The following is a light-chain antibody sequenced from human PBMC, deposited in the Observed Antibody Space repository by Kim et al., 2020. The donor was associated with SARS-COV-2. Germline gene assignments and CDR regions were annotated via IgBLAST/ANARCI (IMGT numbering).Light chain of an antibody. CDR3: QSYDSSLSGSYV. CDR2: GNS. V-gene: IGLV1-40*01. Sequence: VSSSGTGGSSNIGGGYDVHWYQRLPGTAPKLLICGNSNRPSGVPDRFSGSKSGTSASLAITGLQAEDEADYYCQSYDSSLSGSYVFGTGTKVTVL. J-gene: IGLJ1*01. CDR1: SSNIGGGYD.